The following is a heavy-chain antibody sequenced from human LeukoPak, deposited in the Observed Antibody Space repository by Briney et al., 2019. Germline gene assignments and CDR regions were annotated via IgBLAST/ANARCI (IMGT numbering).Heavy chain of an antibody. Sequence: PGRSLRLSCAASGFTFSSYAMHWVRQVPGKGLEWVAVISYDGSNKYYADSVKGRFTISRDNSKNTLYLQMNSLRAEDTAVYYCARDSPQYCSSTSCYDYWGQGTLVTVSS. V-gene: IGHV3-30*01. J-gene: IGHJ4*02. D-gene: IGHD2-2*01. CDR1: GFTFSSYA. CDR2: ISYDGSNK. CDR3: ARDSPQYCSSTSCYDY.